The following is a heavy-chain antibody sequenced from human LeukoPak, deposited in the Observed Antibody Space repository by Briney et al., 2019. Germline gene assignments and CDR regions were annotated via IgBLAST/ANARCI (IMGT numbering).Heavy chain of an antibody. V-gene: IGHV4-61*02. CDR2: IYTSGSS. CDR3: ARDKWSGFDY. J-gene: IGHJ4*02. Sequence: SQTLSLTCTVSGGSISSGSYYWSWIQQPAGKGLEWIGRIYTSGSSNYNPSLKSRVTISVDTSKNQVSLKLSSVTAADTAIYYCARDKWSGFDYWGQGTLVTVSS. D-gene: IGHD3-3*01. CDR1: GGSISSGSYY.